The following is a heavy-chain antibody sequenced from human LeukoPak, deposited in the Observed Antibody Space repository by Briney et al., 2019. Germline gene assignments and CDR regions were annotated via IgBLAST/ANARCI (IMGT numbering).Heavy chain of an antibody. Sequence: ASVKVSCKASGYTLTSYGISWVRQAPGQGLEWMGWISAYNGNTNYAQKLQGRVTMTTDTSTSIAYMELRSLRSDDTAVYYCARGGVTRAIDYYGSGSYSIWGQGTLVTVSS. V-gene: IGHV1-18*01. CDR2: ISAYNGNT. CDR1: GYTLTSYG. J-gene: IGHJ4*02. D-gene: IGHD3-10*01. CDR3: ARGGVTRAIDYYGSGSYSI.